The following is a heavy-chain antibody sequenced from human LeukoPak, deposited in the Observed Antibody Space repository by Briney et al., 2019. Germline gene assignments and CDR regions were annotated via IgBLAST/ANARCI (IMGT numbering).Heavy chain of an antibody. J-gene: IGHJ4*02. CDR3: ARLTNYYFDY. V-gene: IGHV4-39*01. CDR1: GGSISSSNYY. CDR2: IYYSGST. D-gene: IGHD3-9*01. Sequence: SETLSLTCSVSGGSISSSNYYWGWIRQPPGEGLEWIGSIYYSGSTYYNSSLKSRVTISVDTPKNQFSLKLSSVTAADTAVYYCARLTNYYFDYWGQGTLVTVSS.